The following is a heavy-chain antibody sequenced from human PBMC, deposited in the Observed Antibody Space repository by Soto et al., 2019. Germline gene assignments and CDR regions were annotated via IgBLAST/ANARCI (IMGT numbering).Heavy chain of an antibody. CDR1: GVSFSSDA. D-gene: IGHD2-21*02. CDR3: AREVVTETTLGYFDF. V-gene: IGHV1-69*06. CDR2: IIPMFDTT. Sequence: QVHLVQSGAEVKEPGSSVKVSCKASGVSFSSDAITWVRQAPGQGLEGIGEIIPMFDTTNYAPEFQGRVTITADTATTTVYMEVSSLTSDDTAVYYCAREVVTETTLGYFDFWGQGALVTVSS. J-gene: IGHJ4*02.